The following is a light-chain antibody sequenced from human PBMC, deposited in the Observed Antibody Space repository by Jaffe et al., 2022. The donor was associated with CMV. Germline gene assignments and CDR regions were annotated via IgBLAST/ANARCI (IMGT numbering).Light chain of an antibody. CDR2: GAF. CDR3: QYYGSSPQT. V-gene: IGKV3-20*01. CDR1: QSVNSNY. J-gene: IGKJ1*01. Sequence: EIVLTQSPGTLSLFPGERATLSCRASQSVNSNYLAWYQQRPGQAPRLLIYGAFRRATGIPDKFSGSGSGTDFTLTISRLESEDFAVYYCQYYGSSPQTFGLGTKVEIK.